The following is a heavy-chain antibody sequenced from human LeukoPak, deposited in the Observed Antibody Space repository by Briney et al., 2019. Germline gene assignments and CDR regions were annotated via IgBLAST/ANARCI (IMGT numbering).Heavy chain of an antibody. D-gene: IGHD3-10*01. J-gene: IGHJ3*02. CDR1: GFTFSSYS. CDR3: ARLLWFGELFGAFDI. CDR2: ISSSSYI. Sequence: GGSLRLSCAASGFTFSSYSMNWVRQAPGKGLEWVSSISSSSYIYYADSVKGRFTISRDNAKNSLYLQMNSLRAEDTAVYYCARLLWFGELFGAFDIWGQGTMVTVSS. V-gene: IGHV3-21*01.